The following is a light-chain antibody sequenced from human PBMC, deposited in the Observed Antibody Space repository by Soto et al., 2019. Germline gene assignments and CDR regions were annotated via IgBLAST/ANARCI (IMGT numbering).Light chain of an antibody. CDR3: HQYGTSPAT. J-gene: IGKJ1*01. CDR2: GAS. CDR1: QSVNNNF. V-gene: IGKV3-20*01. Sequence: EIVLTQSPGTLSLSPGARAALSCRASQSVNNNFLAWYQQKPGQAPRLLIYGASNRAPGIPDRFSGSVSGTDFTLTISRLEPEDFAVFYCHQYGTSPATFGQGTKVDI.